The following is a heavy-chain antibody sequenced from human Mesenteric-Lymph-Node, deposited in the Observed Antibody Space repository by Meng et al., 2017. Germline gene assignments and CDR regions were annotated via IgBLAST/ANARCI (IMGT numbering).Heavy chain of an antibody. CDR3: AKNRDRQN. V-gene: IGHV3-23*01. Sequence: GESLKISCAASGFTLSIYAMSWVRQAPGKGLEWVSTIGGVDQKTYHADSVKGRFSISRDDSKNTLYLQMSSLRVEDTAIYYCAKNRDRQNWGQGSLVTVSS. CDR1: GFTLSIYA. J-gene: IGHJ4*02. D-gene: IGHD2/OR15-2a*01. CDR2: IGGVDQKT.